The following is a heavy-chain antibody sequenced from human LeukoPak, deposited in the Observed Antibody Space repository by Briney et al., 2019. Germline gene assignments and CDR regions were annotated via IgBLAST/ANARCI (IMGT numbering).Heavy chain of an antibody. V-gene: IGHV4-59*01. CDR3: ARVTYGLGFNLDY. J-gene: IGHJ4*02. CDR2: IYYTGST. D-gene: IGHD3-10*01. CDR1: GGSITNYY. Sequence: SETLSLTCTVSGGSITNYYWSWIRQPPGKGLEWIGYIYYTGSTNYNPSLKSRVTISVDTSKNQFSLRLSSVTAADTAAYYCARVTYGLGFNLDYWGQGALVTVSS.